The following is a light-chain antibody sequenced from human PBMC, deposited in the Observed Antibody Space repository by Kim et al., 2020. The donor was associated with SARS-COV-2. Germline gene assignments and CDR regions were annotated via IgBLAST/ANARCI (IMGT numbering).Light chain of an antibody. CDR3: FSYAGSYTWV. J-gene: IGLJ3*02. Sequence: GQSVAISCTGSSSDIGGYNYVSWYQQHPGKAPKVMIYDVNKRPSGVPDRFSGSKSGNTASLTISGLQAEDEGDYYCFSYAGSYTWVFGGGTQLTVL. CDR1: SSDIGGYNY. V-gene: IGLV2-11*03. CDR2: DVN.